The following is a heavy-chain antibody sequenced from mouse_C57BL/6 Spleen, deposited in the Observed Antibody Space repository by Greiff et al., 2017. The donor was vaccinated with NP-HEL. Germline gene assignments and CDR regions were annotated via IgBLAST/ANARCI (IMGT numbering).Heavy chain of an antibody. CDR3: TRWLLREDAMDY. J-gene: IGHJ4*01. D-gene: IGHD2-3*01. V-gene: IGHV1-5*01. Sequence: EVQLQQSGTVLARPGASVKMSCKTSGYTFTSYWMHWVKQRPGQGLEWIGAIYPGNSDTSYNQKFKGKAKLTAVTSASTAYMELSSLTNEDSAVYYCTRWLLREDAMDYWGQGTSVTVSS. CDR1: GYTFTSYW. CDR2: IYPGNSDT.